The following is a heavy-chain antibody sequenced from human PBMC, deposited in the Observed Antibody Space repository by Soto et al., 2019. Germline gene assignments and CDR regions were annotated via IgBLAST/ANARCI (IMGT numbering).Heavy chain of an antibody. J-gene: IGHJ5*02. V-gene: IGHV4-30-2*01. Sequence: PSETLSLTCAVSGGSISSGGYSWSWIRQPPGKGLEWIGYIYHSGSTYYNPSLKSRVTISVDTSKSQFSLKLSSVTAADTAVYYCARLLYGSGSWFDPWGQGTLVTVSS. CDR2: IYHSGST. CDR1: GGSISSGGYS. D-gene: IGHD3-10*01. CDR3: ARLLYGSGSWFDP.